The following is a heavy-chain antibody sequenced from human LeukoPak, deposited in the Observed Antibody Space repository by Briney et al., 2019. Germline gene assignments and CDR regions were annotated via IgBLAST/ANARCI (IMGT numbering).Heavy chain of an antibody. CDR2: INYGDGVT. CDR1: DFAFSNYA. V-gene: IGHV3-23*01. J-gene: IGHJ6*02. CDR3: ARDRGYTVTTEYYYYGMDV. D-gene: IGHD4-4*01. Sequence: GGSLRLSCETSDFAFSNYAMSWVRQAPGRGLEWVSGINYGDGVTYYADSVKGRFTISRDNSKNTLYLQMNSLRAEDTAVYYCARDRGYTVTTEYYYYGMDVWGQGTTVTVSS.